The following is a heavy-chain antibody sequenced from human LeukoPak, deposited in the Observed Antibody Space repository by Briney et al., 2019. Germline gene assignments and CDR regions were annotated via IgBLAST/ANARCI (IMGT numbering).Heavy chain of an antibody. J-gene: IGHJ4*02. CDR1: GFTFSSYG. CDR2: ILSDGSKE. D-gene: IGHD3-10*01. CDR3: ARDPGVKGIGELLSAKN. V-gene: IGHV3-33*01. Sequence: GGSLRLSCAASGFTFSSYGMHWVRQAPGKGLEWVAVILSDGSKEFYTDSVKGRFTISRDNSKNTLYLQMNSLRAEDTAVYYCARDPGVKGIGELLSAKNWGQGTLVTVSS.